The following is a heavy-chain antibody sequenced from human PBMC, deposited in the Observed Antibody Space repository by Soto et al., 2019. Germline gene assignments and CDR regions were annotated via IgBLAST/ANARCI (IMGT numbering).Heavy chain of an antibody. D-gene: IGHD3-3*01. CDR1: GYSFTSYW. Sequence: PGESLKISCKGSGYSFTSYWIGWVRQMPGKGLEWMGIIYPGDSDTRYSPSFQGQVTISADKSISTAYLQWSSLKASDTAMYYCARHERFRPPYYDFWSGSLYNWFDPWGQGTLVTVSS. CDR2: IYPGDSDT. J-gene: IGHJ5*02. CDR3: ARHERFRPPYYDFWSGSLYNWFDP. V-gene: IGHV5-51*01.